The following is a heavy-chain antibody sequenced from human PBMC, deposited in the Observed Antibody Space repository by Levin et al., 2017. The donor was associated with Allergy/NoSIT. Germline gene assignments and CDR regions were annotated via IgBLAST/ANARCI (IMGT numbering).Heavy chain of an antibody. CDR3: AREGIAVAGRGPLDY. J-gene: IGHJ4*02. Sequence: GESLKISCAASGFTFSSYWMSWVRQAPGKGLEWVANIKQDGSEKYYVDSVKGRFTISRDNAKNSLYLQMNSLRAEDTAVYYCAREGIAVAGRGPLDYWGQGTLVTVSS. V-gene: IGHV3-7*01. CDR2: IKQDGSEK. D-gene: IGHD6-19*01. CDR1: GFTFSSYW.